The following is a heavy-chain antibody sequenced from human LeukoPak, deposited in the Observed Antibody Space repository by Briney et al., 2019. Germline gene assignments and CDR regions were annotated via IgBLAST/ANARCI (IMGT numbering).Heavy chain of an antibody. Sequence: GGSLRLPCAASGFTFSSNAMHWVRQAPGRGLEWVAFISYEGSTIYYADSVKGRFTISRDNSKNTLSLHMHSLRAEDTAVYYCAKDLATKYALDYWGQGTLVTVSS. D-gene: IGHD2-8*01. CDR2: ISYEGSTI. V-gene: IGHV3-30*18. J-gene: IGHJ4*02. CDR1: GFTFSSNA. CDR3: AKDLATKYALDY.